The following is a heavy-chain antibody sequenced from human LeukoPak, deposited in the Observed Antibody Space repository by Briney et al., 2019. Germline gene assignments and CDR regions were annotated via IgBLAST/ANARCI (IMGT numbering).Heavy chain of an antibody. D-gene: IGHD6-6*01. J-gene: IGHJ4*02. CDR2: INHSGCT. CDR1: GGSFSGYY. V-gene: IGHV4-34*01. Sequence: KPSEPLSLTCAVYGGSFSGYYWSWIREPPGKGLEWIGEINHSGCTNYNPSLKSRVTISVDTSKNQFSLKLSSVTAADTAVYYWARDDFSLAYSSSSFDYWGQGTLVSVSS. CDR3: ARDDFSLAYSSSSFDY.